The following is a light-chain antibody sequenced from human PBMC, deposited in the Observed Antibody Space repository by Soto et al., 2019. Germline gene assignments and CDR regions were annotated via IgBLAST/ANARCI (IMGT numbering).Light chain of an antibody. J-gene: IGLJ3*02. Sequence: QSVLTQPPSASGTPGQRVSISCSGSSSNIGSNAVSWYQHFPGTAPKVLNYSDDQRPSGVPDRFSGSKSGTSASLAISGLRAEDEADYFCAAWGDSLNTWVFGGGTKLTVL. CDR2: SDD. CDR3: AAWGDSLNTWV. V-gene: IGLV1-44*01. CDR1: SSNIGSNA.